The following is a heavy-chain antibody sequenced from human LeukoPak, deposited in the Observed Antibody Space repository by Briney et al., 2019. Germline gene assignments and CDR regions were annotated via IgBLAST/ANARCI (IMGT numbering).Heavy chain of an antibody. Sequence: GGSLRLSCAASDSTFSSYAMSWVRQAPGKGLEWVSAIGGSGDVTYYADSVKGRFTLSRDNSKNTVYLQMNSLRAEDTAVYYCASGYSSGWDILDYWGQGILVTVSS. V-gene: IGHV3-23*01. CDR1: DSTFSSYA. D-gene: IGHD6-19*01. CDR3: ASGYSSGWDILDY. J-gene: IGHJ4*02. CDR2: IGGSGDVT.